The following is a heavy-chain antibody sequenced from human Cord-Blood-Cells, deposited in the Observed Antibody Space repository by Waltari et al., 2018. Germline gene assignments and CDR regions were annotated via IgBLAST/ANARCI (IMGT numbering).Heavy chain of an antibody. D-gene: IGHD3-16*01. CDR1: GGSISCYS. V-gene: IGHV4-4*07. CDR3: ARVRGIQISWYFDL. CDR2: IYTSGST. Sequence: QVQLQESGPGLAKPSETLSLTCPVSGGSISCYSWSWIRQPAGKGLEWIGRIYTSGSTNYNPSLKSRVTMSVDTSKNQFSLKLSSVTAADTAVYYCARVRGIQISWYFDLWGRGTLVTVSS. J-gene: IGHJ2*01.